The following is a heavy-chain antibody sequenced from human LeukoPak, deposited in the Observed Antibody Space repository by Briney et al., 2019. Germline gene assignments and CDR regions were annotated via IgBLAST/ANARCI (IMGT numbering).Heavy chain of an antibody. Sequence: GGSLRLSCAASGCTVSSNYMSWVRQAPGKGLEWVSVIYSGGSTYYADSVKGRFTISRDNSKNTLYLQMNSLRAEDTAVYYCARVLVVSWFDPWGQGTLVTVSS. CDR3: ARVLVVSWFDP. CDR2: IYSGGST. V-gene: IGHV3-66*02. J-gene: IGHJ5*02. CDR1: GCTVSSNY. D-gene: IGHD2-8*01.